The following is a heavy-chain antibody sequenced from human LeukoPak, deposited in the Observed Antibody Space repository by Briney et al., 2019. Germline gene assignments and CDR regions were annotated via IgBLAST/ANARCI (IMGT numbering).Heavy chain of an antibody. CDR2: ISVSGGTT. CDR3: ARSLGHVDY. Sequence: GGSLRLSCAASGFTLTNYAMTWGRQAPGKGLEWVSAISVSGGTTYYADSVKGRFTISRDNSKNTLYLQLNSLRAEDTAVYYCARSLGHVDYWGQGTLVTVSS. J-gene: IGHJ4*02. V-gene: IGHV3-23*01. CDR1: GFTLTNYA.